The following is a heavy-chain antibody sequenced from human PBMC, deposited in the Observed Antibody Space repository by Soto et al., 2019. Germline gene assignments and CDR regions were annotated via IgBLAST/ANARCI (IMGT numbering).Heavy chain of an antibody. J-gene: IGHJ6*02. V-gene: IGHV1-18*01. D-gene: IGHD2-2*01. Sequence: ASVKVSCKASGYTFTSYGISWVRQAPGQGLEWMGWISAYNGNTNYAQKLQGRVTMTTDTSTSTAHMELRSLRSDDTAVYYCARVWAHCSSTSCPYGMDVWGQGTTVTVSS. CDR3: ARVWAHCSSTSCPYGMDV. CDR1: GYTFTSYG. CDR2: ISAYNGNT.